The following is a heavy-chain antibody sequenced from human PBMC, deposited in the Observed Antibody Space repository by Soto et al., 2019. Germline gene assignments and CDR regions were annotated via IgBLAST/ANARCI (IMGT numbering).Heavy chain of an antibody. CDR1: GFTFSDYY. CDR2: ISSSGSTI. J-gene: IGHJ4*02. Sequence: GGSLRLSCAASGFTFSDYYMSWIRQAPGKGLEWVSYISSSGSTIYYADSVKGRFTISRDNAKNSLYLQMNSLRAEDTAVYYCASRAWMVRGVIRYFDYWGQGTLVTVSS. V-gene: IGHV3-11*01. D-gene: IGHD3-10*01. CDR3: ASRAWMVRGVIRYFDY.